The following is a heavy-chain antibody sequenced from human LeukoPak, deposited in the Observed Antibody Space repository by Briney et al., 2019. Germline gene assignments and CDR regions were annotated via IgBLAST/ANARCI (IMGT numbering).Heavy chain of an antibody. CDR1: GYTFTDYY. CDR3: ARVQALYGSSGYSYYFDY. V-gene: IGHV1-2*02. CDR2: IDPNSGVT. J-gene: IGHJ4*02. Sequence: ASVKVTCKASGYTFTDYYMHWVRHAPGQGLEWMGWIDPNSGVTKYAQKFQGRVTMTRDTSISTAYMELSSLRSDDAAVYFCARVQALYGSSGYSYYFDYWGQGTLVTVSS. D-gene: IGHD3-22*01.